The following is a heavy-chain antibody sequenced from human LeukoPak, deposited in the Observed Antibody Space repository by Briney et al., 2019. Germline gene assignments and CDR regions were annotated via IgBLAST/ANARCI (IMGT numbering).Heavy chain of an antibody. D-gene: IGHD3-22*01. CDR3: AREGGFYDSSGYYLTFDY. V-gene: IGHV3-21*01. Sequence: GGSLRLSCPASGFTFSSYSMNWVRQAPGKGLEWVSSISSSSSYIYYADSVKGRFTISRDNAQNSLYLQMNSLRAEDTAVYYCAREGGFYDSSGYYLTFDYWGQGTLVTVSS. J-gene: IGHJ4*02. CDR1: GFTFSSYS. CDR2: ISSSSSYI.